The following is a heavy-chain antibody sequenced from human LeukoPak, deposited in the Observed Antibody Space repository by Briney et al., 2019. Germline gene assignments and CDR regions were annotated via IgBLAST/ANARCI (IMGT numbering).Heavy chain of an antibody. CDR1: GGTFSSHA. D-gene: IGHD5-12*01. J-gene: IGHJ4*02. CDR2: IIPIFGTT. CDR3: ARGDSGYDYGFDN. Sequence: GASVKVSCKASGGTFSSHAISWVRQAPGQGLEWVGGIIPIFGTTNYAQKFQGRVTITTDESTSTGYMELISLRSDDTAVYYCARGDSGYDYGFDNWGQGTLVTVSS. V-gene: IGHV1-69*05.